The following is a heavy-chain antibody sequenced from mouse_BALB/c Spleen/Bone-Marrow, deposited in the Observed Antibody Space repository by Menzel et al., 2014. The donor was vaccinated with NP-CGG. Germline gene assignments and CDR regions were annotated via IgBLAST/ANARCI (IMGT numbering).Heavy chain of an antibody. Sequence: LQQSGSELVRPGASVKLSCKASGYTFTSYWMHWVKQRPRQGLEWIGNIYPGSGSTNYDETLKNKATLTVDTSSSTAYMQLSSLTSEDSAVYYCTRSPITTVVAETMDYWGQGTSVTVSS. CDR2: IYPGSGST. D-gene: IGHD1-1*01. J-gene: IGHJ4*01. CDR1: GYTFTSYW. V-gene: IGHV1S22*01. CDR3: TRSPITTVVAETMDY.